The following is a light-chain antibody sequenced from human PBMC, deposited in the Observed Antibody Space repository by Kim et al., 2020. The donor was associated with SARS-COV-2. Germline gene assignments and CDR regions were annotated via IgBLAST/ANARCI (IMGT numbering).Light chain of an antibody. Sequence: ELTQPPSASGTPGQRVTISCSGSSSTIGSNVVNWYQHLPGTAPKLLMYSNNQRPSGVPDRFSGSKYGTSVSLAISDLQSEDEADYYCVAWDDNLDGWVFGGGTQLTVL. CDR3: VAWDDNLDGWV. CDR1: SSTIGSNV. J-gene: IGLJ3*02. CDR2: SNN. V-gene: IGLV1-44*01.